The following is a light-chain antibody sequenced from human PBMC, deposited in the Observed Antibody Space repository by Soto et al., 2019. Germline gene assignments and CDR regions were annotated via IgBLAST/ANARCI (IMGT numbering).Light chain of an antibody. CDR1: QSISSW. V-gene: IGKV1-5*03. Sequence: DIQMTQSPSTLSASVGDRVTITCRASQSISSWLAWYQQKPGKAPNLLIYKASSLESGVPSRFSGSGSGTEFTLTISSLQPDDVATYYCQQYSSNFLTFGGGTKVEIK. J-gene: IGKJ4*01. CDR3: QQYSSNFLT. CDR2: KAS.